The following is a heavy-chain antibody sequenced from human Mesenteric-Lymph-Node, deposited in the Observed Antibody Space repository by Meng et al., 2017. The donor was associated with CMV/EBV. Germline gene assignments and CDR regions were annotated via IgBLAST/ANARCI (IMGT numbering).Heavy chain of an antibody. CDR3: ARVYYGSGSLPAD. V-gene: IGHV1-2*02. J-gene: IGHJ4*02. CDR2: INPNSGGT. D-gene: IGHD3-10*01. CDR1: GYTFTGYY. Sequence: KASGYTFTGYYMHWVRQAPGQGLEWMGWINPNSGGTNYAQKFQGRVTMTRDTSISTAYMELSRLRSDDTAVYYCARVYYGSGSLPADWGQGTLVTVSS.